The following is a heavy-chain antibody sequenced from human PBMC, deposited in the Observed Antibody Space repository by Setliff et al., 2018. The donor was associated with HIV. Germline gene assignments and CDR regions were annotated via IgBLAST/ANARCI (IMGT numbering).Heavy chain of an antibody. CDR1: GFTFSSFS. CDR2: ISSSSSYI. CDR3: ARKLLTRPNYYGMDV. J-gene: IGHJ6*02. Sequence: GGSLRLSCAASGFTFSSFSMNWVRQAPGKGLEWVSSISSSSSYIYYADSVKGRFTISRDNSKNSLYLQMNSLRAEDTAVYYCARKLLTRPNYYGMDVWGQGTTVTVSS. V-gene: IGHV3-21*01. D-gene: IGHD2-15*01.